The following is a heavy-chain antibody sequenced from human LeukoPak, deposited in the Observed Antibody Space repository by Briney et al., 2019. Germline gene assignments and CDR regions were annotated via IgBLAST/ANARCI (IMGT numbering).Heavy chain of an antibody. CDR3: ATLSYAGVTFENYFDY. CDR2: IYPGDSDT. Sequence: GESLKISCKGSGYSFTSYWIGWVRQMPGKGLEWMGIIYPGDSDTRYSPSFQGQVTISADKSISTAYLQWGSLKASDTAMYYCATLSYAGVTFENYFDYWGQGNLVTVSS. CDR1: GYSFTSYW. V-gene: IGHV5-51*01. J-gene: IGHJ4*02. D-gene: IGHD2-21*02.